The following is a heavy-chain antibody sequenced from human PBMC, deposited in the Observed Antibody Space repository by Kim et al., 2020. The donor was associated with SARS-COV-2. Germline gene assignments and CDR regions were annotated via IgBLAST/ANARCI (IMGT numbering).Heavy chain of an antibody. CDR3: ARDNFAFDI. CDR2: VGST. J-gene: IGHJ3*02. Sequence: VGSTSYAQRFQDRVTVTRDTSTNTLYIELSSLRSEDTAIYYCARDNFAFDIWGQGTMVTVSS. V-gene: IGHV1-46*01.